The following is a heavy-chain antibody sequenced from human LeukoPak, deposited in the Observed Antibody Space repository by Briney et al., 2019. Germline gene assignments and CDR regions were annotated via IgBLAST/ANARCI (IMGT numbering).Heavy chain of an antibody. Sequence: PSETLSLTCTVSGGSISSSSYYWGWIRQPPGKGLEWIGSIYYSGSTYYNPSLKSRVTISVDTSKNHFSLKLSSVTAADTAVYYCARAAYCGGDCFENFDYWGQGTLVTVSS. J-gene: IGHJ4*02. CDR3: ARAAYCGGDCFENFDY. CDR2: IYYSGST. D-gene: IGHD2-21*02. V-gene: IGHV4-39*02. CDR1: GGSISSSSYY.